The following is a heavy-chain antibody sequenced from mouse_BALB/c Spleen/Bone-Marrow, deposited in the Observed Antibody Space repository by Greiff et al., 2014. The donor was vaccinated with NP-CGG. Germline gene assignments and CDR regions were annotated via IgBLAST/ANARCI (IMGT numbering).Heavy chain of an antibody. V-gene: IGHV1-5*01. J-gene: IGHJ1*01. CDR2: IYPGNSDT. Sequence: VQLQQSGTVLIKPGASVKMSCKASGYSFTSYWMHWVKQRPGQGLEWIGAIYPGNSDTTYNQKFKGKAKLTAVTSASTAYMELSSLTNEDSAVYYCTRNWDWYFDVWGAGTTVTVSS. CDR3: TRNWDWYFDV. D-gene: IGHD4-1*01. CDR1: GYSFTSYW.